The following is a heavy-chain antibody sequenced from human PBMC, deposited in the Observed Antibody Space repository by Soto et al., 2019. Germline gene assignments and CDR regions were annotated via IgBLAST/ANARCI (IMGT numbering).Heavy chain of an antibody. J-gene: IGHJ5*02. CDR1: GFTFSSYG. V-gene: IGHV3-30*18. Sequence: PGGSLRLSCAASGFTFSSYGMHWVRQAPGKGLEWVAVISYDGSNKYYADSVKGRFTISRDNSKNTLYLQMNSLRAEDTAVYYCAKSVPLVFDPWGQGTLVTVSS. CDR2: ISYDGSNK. D-gene: IGHD6-13*01. CDR3: AKSVPLVFDP.